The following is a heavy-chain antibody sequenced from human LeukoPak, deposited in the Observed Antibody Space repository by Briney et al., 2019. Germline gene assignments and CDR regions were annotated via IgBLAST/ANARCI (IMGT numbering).Heavy chain of an antibody. V-gene: IGHV1-8*02. D-gene: IGHD1-14*01. J-gene: IGHJ5*02. Sequence: GASVKVSCKASGYTFTSYYMHWVRQATGQGLEWMGWMNPNSGNTGYAQKFQGRVTMTRNTSISTAYMELSSLRSEDTAVYYCARHLPENWFDPWGQGTLVTVSS. CDR2: MNPNSGNT. CDR1: GYTFTSYY. CDR3: ARHLPENWFDP.